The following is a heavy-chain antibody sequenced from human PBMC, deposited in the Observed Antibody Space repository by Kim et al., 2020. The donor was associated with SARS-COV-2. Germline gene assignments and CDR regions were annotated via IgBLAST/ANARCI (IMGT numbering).Heavy chain of an antibody. J-gene: IGHJ3*02. Sequence: ADTVKGRFTISRDNAKNSLYLQKNRLRAEDTCVYYCAVVVVAAYDAFDIWGQGTMVTVSS. V-gene: IGHV3-11*06. D-gene: IGHD2-15*01. CDR3: AVVVVAAYDAFDI.